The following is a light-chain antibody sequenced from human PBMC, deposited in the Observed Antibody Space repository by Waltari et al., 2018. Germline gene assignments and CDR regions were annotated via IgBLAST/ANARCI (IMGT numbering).Light chain of an antibody. J-gene: IGKJ2*01. CDR1: KSLVHSDGNTH. CDR3: MQGIHWPHT. V-gene: IGKV2-30*02. CDR2: KVS. Sequence: DVVMTQSPLSLPVTLGQPASISCRSSKSLVHSDGNTHLNWFQLRPGQSQRHLTYKVSSRDSGVPDRFSGSGSGTDFTLKISRVEAEDVGIYYCMQGIHWPHTLGQGTKLEI.